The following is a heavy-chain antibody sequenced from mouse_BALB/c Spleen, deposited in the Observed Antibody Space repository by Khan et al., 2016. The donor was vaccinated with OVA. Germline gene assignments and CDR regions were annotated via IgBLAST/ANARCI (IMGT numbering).Heavy chain of an antibody. V-gene: IGHV14-1*02. D-gene: IGHD2-3*01. J-gene: IGHJ3*01. Sequence: EVQLQQSGAELVRPGALVKLSCKASGFNIKDYYMHWVKQRPEQGLVWIGRIDPENGDTIYDPKFQGKASITSDTSSNTAYPQLSSLTSEDTAVYSCARDGYSPWFAYGGQGTLVTVSA. CDR3: ARDGYSPWFAY. CDR2: IDPENGDT. CDR1: GFNIKDYY.